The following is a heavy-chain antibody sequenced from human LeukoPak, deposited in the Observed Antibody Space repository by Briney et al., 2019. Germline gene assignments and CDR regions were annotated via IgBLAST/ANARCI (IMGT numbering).Heavy chain of an antibody. D-gene: IGHD3-22*01. CDR3: ARVDWMIGAFDI. V-gene: IGHV3-48*02. J-gene: IGHJ3*02. CDR1: GFTFSTYS. CDR2: ITSSSSTI. Sequence: GGSLRLSCAASGFTFSTYSMNWVRQPPGKGLEWISYITSSSSTIYYADSVRGRFTISRDNAKNSLYLQMNSLRDEDTAVYYCARVDWMIGAFDIWGQGTMVTVSS.